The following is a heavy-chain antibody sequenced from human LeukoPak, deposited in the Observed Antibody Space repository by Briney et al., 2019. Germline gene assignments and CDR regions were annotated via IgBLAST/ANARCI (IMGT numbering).Heavy chain of an antibody. V-gene: IGHV5-51*01. CDR2: IYPGDSDT. J-gene: IGHJ6*03. CDR3: ARQVSGYCHGFYMDV. D-gene: IGHD5-12*01. Sequence: GESLKISCKGSGYSFTSYWIGWVRQMPGKGLEWMGIIYPGDSDTRYSPSFQGQVTISADKSISTAYLQWSSLKASDTAMYYCARQVSGYCHGFYMDVWGKGTTVTISS. CDR1: GYSFTSYW.